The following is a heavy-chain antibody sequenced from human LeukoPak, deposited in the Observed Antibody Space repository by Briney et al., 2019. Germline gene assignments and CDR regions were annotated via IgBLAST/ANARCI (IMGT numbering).Heavy chain of an antibody. Sequence: GASVKVSCKSSGYTFTSYYIHWVRQAPGQGPEWMGIISPSGGGTGYAQNFQGRVTMTRDTSTSTVYMELSSLRSEDTAVYFCARGGPQWLVLRKRFYFDSWGQGTLVTVSS. V-gene: IGHV1-46*01. CDR2: ISPSGGGT. CDR3: ARGGPQWLVLRKRFYFDS. CDR1: GYTFTSYY. D-gene: IGHD6-19*01. J-gene: IGHJ4*02.